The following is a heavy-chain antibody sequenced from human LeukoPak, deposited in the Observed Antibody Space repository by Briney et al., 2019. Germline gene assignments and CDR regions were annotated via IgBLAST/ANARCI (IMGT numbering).Heavy chain of an antibody. V-gene: IGHV3-23*01. Sequence: GGSLRLSCEASGFTFTTYSMTWVRQAPGKGLEWVSAISGSGHNTYYADSVKGRFTISRDNSKNTLYLQMNSLRAEDTAVYYCAELGITMIGGVWGKGTTVTISS. CDR3: AELGITMIGGV. D-gene: IGHD3-10*02. CDR1: GFTFTTYS. J-gene: IGHJ6*04. CDR2: ISGSGHNT.